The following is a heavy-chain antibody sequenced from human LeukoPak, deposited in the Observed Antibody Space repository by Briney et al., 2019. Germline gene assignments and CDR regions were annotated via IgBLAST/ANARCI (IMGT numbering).Heavy chain of an antibody. CDR3: ARESGAFSPFGF. D-gene: IGHD1-26*01. J-gene: IGHJ4*02. Sequence: PSETLSLTCAVSGGSILTTNWWSWVRQPPGKGLEWIGEVHLSGASNYNPSLKSRVNMSIDKSKNQLSLELTSVTAADTAIYYCARESGAFSPFGFWGQGTLVTVSS. CDR1: GGSILTTNW. V-gene: IGHV4-4*02. CDR2: VHLSGAS.